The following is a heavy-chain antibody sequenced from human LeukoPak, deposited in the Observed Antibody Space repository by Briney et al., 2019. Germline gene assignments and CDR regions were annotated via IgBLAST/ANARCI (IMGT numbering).Heavy chain of an antibody. CDR2: ITGSGDTT. CDR3: ARWGDYDILTGYYVSDF. D-gene: IGHD3-9*01. Sequence: GGSLRLSCAASGFIFRNYAMSWVRQAPGKGLEWVSAITGSGDTTYYADSVKGRFTISRDNSKNTLYVEMNTLRAEDTAVYYCARWGDYDILTGYYVSDFWGQGTLVTVSS. J-gene: IGHJ4*02. V-gene: IGHV3-23*01. CDR1: GFIFRNYA.